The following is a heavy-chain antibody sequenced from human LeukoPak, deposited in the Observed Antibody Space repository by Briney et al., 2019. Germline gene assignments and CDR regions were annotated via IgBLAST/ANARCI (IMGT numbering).Heavy chain of an antibody. D-gene: IGHD2-15*01. V-gene: IGHV3-21*01. J-gene: IGHJ5*02. CDR2: IHSANGYI. CDR3: ASSCSAGNCPFDT. Sequence: GGSLRLSCAASKFTFSAYTMHWVRQAPGKGLEWVSCIHSANGYIYYADPVKGRFTISRDNAESSLYLQMTSLRAEDTAVYYCASSCSAGNCPFDTWGQGTLVTVSS. CDR1: KFTFSAYT.